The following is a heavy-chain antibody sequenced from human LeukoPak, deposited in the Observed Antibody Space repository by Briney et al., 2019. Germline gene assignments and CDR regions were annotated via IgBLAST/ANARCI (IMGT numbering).Heavy chain of an antibody. CDR1: GYTFTSYA. Sequence: GASVKVSCKASGYTFTSYAMHWVRQAPGQRLEWMGWINAGNGNTKYSQEFQGRVTITRDTSASTAYMELSSLRSEDMAVYYCARGIDFWSGYSPLVYWDQGTLVTVSS. J-gene: IGHJ4*02. CDR3: ARGIDFWSGYSPLVY. V-gene: IGHV1-3*03. D-gene: IGHD3-3*01. CDR2: INAGNGNT.